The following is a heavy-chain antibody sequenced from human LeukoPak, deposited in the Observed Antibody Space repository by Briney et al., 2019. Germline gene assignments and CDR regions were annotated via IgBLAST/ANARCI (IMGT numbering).Heavy chain of an antibody. J-gene: IGHJ4*02. Sequence: PSETLSLTCTVPGGSISSSSYYWGWIRQPPGKGLEWIGSIYYSGSTYYNPSLKSRVTISVDTSKNQFSLKLSSVTAADTAVYYCARLGYSSGWYVDYWGQGTLVTVSS. D-gene: IGHD6-19*01. CDR2: IYYSGST. CDR1: GGSISSSSYY. CDR3: ARLGYSSGWYVDY. V-gene: IGHV4-39*01.